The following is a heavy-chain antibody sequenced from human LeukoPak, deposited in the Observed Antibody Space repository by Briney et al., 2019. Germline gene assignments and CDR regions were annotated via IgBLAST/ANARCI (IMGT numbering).Heavy chain of an antibody. CDR1: GGSFSGYY. J-gene: IGHJ4*02. V-gene: IGHV4-34*01. Sequence: SETLSLTCAVYGGSFSGYYWSWIRQPPGKGLEWIGEINHSGSTNYNPSLKSRVTISVDTSKNQFSLKLSSVTAADTAVYYCARAGPEHYYHTGGYMNPYYFDNWGQGTLVTVSS. D-gene: IGHD3-22*01. CDR2: INHSGST. CDR3: ARAGPEHYYHTGGYMNPYYFDN.